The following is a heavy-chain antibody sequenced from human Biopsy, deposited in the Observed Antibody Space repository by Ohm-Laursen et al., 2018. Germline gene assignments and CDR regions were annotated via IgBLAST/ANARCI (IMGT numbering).Heavy chain of an antibody. V-gene: IGHV1-24*01. CDR1: GYTLTELS. Sequence: ASVKVSCKVSGYTLTELSMHWVRQAPGRGLEWMGGFAPENGKAIYAQKFQGRVTMTEDTSTDTAYMELSSLRSEDTAVYYYAADINVWNVNYWGQGTQVTVSS. J-gene: IGHJ4*02. D-gene: IGHD1-1*01. CDR2: FAPENGKA. CDR3: AADINVWNVNY.